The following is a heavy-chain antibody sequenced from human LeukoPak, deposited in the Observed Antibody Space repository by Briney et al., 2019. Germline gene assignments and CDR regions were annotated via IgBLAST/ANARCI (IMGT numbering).Heavy chain of an antibody. J-gene: IGHJ4*02. CDR1: GFTFTDYY. D-gene: IGHD3/OR15-3a*01. V-gene: IGHV3-11*04. CDR3: ASRPNNSWTGPFDY. Sequence: GGSLRLSCATSGFTFTDYYMSWIRQAPGKGLEWVSYISVSATTMYYADSVKGRFTLSRDNSKNTLHLQMNSLRTEDTALYYCASRPNNSWTGPFDYWGQGTLDTVSS. CDR2: ISVSATTM.